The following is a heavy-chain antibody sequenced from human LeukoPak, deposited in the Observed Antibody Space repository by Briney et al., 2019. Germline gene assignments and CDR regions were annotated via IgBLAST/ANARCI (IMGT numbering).Heavy chain of an antibody. CDR2: INHSGST. V-gene: IGHV4-34*01. D-gene: IGHD2-15*01. Sequence: SETLSLTCAVYGGSFSGYYWSWIRQPPGKGLEWIGEINHSGSTNYNPSLKSRVTILVDTSKNQFSLKLSSVTAADTAVYYCASTPSSGGSRITQTPIYDYWGQGTLVTVSS. CDR3: ASTPSSGGSRITQTPIYDY. CDR1: GGSFSGYY. J-gene: IGHJ4*02.